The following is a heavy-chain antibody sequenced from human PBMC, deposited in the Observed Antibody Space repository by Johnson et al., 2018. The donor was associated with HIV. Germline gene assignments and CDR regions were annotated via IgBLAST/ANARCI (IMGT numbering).Heavy chain of an antibody. CDR3: AKVGMIVVHGAFDI. CDR2: ISWNSGSI. Sequence: EVQLVESGGGVVRPGGSLRLSCAASGFTFDDYAMHWVRQAPGKGLEWVSGISWNSGSIGYADSVKGRFTISRDNAKNSLYLQMNSLRAEDTALYYCAKVGMIVVHGAFDIWGQGTMVTVSS. D-gene: IGHD3-22*01. V-gene: IGHV3-9*01. J-gene: IGHJ3*02. CDR1: GFTFDDYA.